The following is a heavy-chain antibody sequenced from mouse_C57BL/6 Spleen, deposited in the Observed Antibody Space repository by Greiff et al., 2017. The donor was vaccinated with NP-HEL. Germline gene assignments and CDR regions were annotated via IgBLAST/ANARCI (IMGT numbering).Heavy chain of an antibody. Sequence: VQLQQSGAELARPGASVKLSCKASGYTFTSYGISWVKQRPGQGLEWIGEIYPRSGNTYYNEKFKGKATLTADKSSSTAYMELRSLTSEYSAVYFCARGDYSNYVGYFDVWGTGTTVTVSS. D-gene: IGHD2-5*01. CDR1: GYTFTSYG. CDR2: IYPRSGNT. CDR3: ARGDYSNYVGYFDV. J-gene: IGHJ1*03. V-gene: IGHV1-81*01.